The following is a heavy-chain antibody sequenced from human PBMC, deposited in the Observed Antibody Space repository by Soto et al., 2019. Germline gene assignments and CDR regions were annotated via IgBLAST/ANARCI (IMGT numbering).Heavy chain of an antibody. Sequence: SXKVSFRASGFNXAGYFLDWVRQAPGQGLEWIGWINPNSGATKDAQKFQVMFTMTWYTSIRSAYIELISLRFDDSAVCYCAREACGSSREFDNWGQGTRGTVSS. J-gene: IGHJ4*02. CDR1: GFNXAGYF. D-gene: IGHD2-21*01. CDR3: AREACGSSREFDN. CDR2: INPNSGAT. V-gene: IGHV1-2*02.